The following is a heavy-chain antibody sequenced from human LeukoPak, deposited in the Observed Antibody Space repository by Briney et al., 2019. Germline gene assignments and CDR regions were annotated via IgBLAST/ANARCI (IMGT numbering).Heavy chain of an antibody. V-gene: IGHV1-2*02. CDR1: GYTFTGYY. CDR3: ASEPYSSSPERIGY. Sequence: ASVKVSCKASGYTFTGYYMHWVRQAPGQGLEWMGWINPNSGGTNYAQKFQGRDTMTRDTSISTAYMELSRLRSDDTAVYYCASEPYSSSPERIGYWGQGTLVTVSS. J-gene: IGHJ4*02. D-gene: IGHD6-19*01. CDR2: INPNSGGT.